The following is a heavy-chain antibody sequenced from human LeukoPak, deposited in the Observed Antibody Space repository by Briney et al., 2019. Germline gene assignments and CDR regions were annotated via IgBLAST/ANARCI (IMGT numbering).Heavy chain of an antibody. V-gene: IGHV3-23*01. D-gene: IGHD2-2*02. Sequence: GGSLRLSCAASGFTFSSYAMSWVRQAPGKGLEWVSAIGGGGATTYYADSVKGRFAISRDNSKNTLYMQMNSLRAEDTAVYYCAKSTAEYQLLYEDYWGQGTLVTVSS. CDR2: IGGGGATT. CDR3: AKSTAEYQLLYEDY. CDR1: GFTFSSYA. J-gene: IGHJ4*02.